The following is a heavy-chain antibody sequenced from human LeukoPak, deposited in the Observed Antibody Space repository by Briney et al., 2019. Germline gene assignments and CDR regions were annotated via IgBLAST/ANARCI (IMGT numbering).Heavy chain of an antibody. CDR3: ARVGTYGSGSYLSWLDY. CDR1: GGSISSYY. V-gene: IGHV4-59*01. D-gene: IGHD3-10*01. Sequence: SETLSLTRTVSGGSISSYYWSWIRQPPGRGLEWMGHIYYGGSTNYNPSLKSRVTISVDTSKTQCSLKLSSVTATDTAVNYCARVGTYGSGSYLSWLDYCGQGTLVTASS. J-gene: IGHJ4*02. CDR2: IYYGGST.